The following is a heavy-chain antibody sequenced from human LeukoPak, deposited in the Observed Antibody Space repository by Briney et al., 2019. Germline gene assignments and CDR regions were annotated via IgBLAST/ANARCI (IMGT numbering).Heavy chain of an antibody. CDR2: ISYSGST. CDR1: AASISSSDSH. J-gene: IGHJ5*02. V-gene: IGHV4-39*01. CDR3: ARLLIPAYYYGSGSYIPNWFDP. D-gene: IGHD3-10*01. Sequence: SETLSLTCNVFAASISSSDSHWAWIRQHPGTGLEWFGTISYSGSTYYRPSLRSRVTISVDTSKNQFSLKLSSVTAADTAVYYCARLLIPAYYYGSGSYIPNWFDPWGQGTLVTVSS.